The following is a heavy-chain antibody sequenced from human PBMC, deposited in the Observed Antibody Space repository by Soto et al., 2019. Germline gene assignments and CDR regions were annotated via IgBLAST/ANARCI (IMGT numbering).Heavy chain of an antibody. J-gene: IGHJ6*03. CDR1: GGSFSGYY. D-gene: IGHD3-3*01. Sequence: SETLSLTCAVYGGSFSGYYWSWIRQPPGKGLEWIGEINHSGSTNYNPSLKSRVTISVDTSKNQFSLKLSSVTAADTAVYYCARGKGFFLYYYYYMDVWGKGTTVTVSS. V-gene: IGHV4-34*01. CDR2: INHSGST. CDR3: ARGKGFFLYYYYYMDV.